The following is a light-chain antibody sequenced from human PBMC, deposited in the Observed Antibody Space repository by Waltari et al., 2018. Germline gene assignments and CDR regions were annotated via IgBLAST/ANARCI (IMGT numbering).Light chain of an antibody. Sequence: QSALTQPASVSGSPGQSITISCTGTSSAVGAYNSVSWYQQHPGKAPKLMIYDVTNRPAGVSNRFSGSKSDNTASLTISGLQAEDEADYYCSSYTSSSTLAFGGGTKLTVL. V-gene: IGLV2-14*03. CDR2: DVT. J-gene: IGLJ2*01. CDR3: SSYTSSSTLA. CDR1: SSAVGAYNS.